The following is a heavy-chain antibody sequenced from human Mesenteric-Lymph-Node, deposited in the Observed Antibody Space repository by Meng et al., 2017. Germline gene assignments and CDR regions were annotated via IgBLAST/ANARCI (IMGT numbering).Heavy chain of an antibody. Sequence: GGSLRPSCAASGFTLSSYSMYWVRQAPGKGLVWVSRINTDGSSTSYADSVKGRFTISRDSAKNTLYLQMNSLRAEDTAVYYCARGGIAVAGTYLTLDYWGQGTLVTVSS. D-gene: IGHD6-19*01. J-gene: IGHJ4*02. V-gene: IGHV3-74*01. CDR1: GFTLSSYS. CDR3: ARGGIAVAGTYLTLDY. CDR2: INTDGSST.